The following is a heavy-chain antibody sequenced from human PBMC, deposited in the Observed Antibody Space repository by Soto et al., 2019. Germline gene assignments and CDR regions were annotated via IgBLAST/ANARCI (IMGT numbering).Heavy chain of an antibody. CDR1: GFTFSTYS. Sequence: EVQLVESGGGLVKPGGSLRLSCAASGFTFSTYSMNWVRQAPGKGLEWVSSISSSSTYIYYAASVKGRFTISRDNAKKSLYLKMNSLRAEDTAVYYCARVAGTDMVLYMDVWGKGTTVTVSS. CDR2: ISSSSTYI. D-gene: IGHD5-18*01. J-gene: IGHJ6*03. CDR3: ARVAGTDMVLYMDV. V-gene: IGHV3-21*01.